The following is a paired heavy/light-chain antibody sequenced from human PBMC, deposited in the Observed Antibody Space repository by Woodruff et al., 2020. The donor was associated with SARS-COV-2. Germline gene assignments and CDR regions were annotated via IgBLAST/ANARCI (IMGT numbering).Light chain of an antibody. Sequence: IAMTQSPATLSVSPGERATLSCRASQSVSSNLAWYQQKPGQAPRLLIYGASARATGIPARFSGSGSGTDFTLTISSLQSEDFAVYYCLQYYSWRTFGQGTRVEIK. J-gene: IGKJ1*01. CDR3: LQYYSWRT. V-gene: IGKV3-15*01. CDR1: QSVSSN. CDR2: GAS.
Heavy chain of an antibody. J-gene: IGHJ4*02. Sequence: EVQLLESGGGLVQPGGSLRLSCAASGFTFSSYAMTWVRQAPGKGLEWVSSISGGGGSTNYADSVRGRFTISRDNSKNTLYLQINSLRAEDTAIYYCANTPGSSGSDFWGQGTLVTVSS. D-gene: IGHD3-22*01. V-gene: IGHV3-23*01. CDR3: ANTPGSSGSDF. CDR1: GFTFSSYA. CDR2: ISGGGGST.